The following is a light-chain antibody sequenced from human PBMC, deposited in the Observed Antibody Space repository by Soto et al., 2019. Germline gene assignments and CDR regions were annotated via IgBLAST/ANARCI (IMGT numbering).Light chain of an antibody. CDR2: DVW. CDR3: SSYTADMTYV. V-gene: IGLV2-14*03. CDR1: GSDIGGYNY. Sequence: QSVLTQPASVSGSPGQSITIYCIGTGSDIGGYNYVSWYQQHPGKAPTLMIYDVWARPLGVSHRFSGSKSGNTASLTISGLQGDDGADYYCSSYTADMTYVFGTGTKVTVL. J-gene: IGLJ1*01.